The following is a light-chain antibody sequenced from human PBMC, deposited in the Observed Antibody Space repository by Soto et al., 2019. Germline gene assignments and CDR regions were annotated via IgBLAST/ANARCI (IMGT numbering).Light chain of an antibody. CDR3: QQYGSSPYS. CDR2: GAS. Sequence: EIVLTQSPGTLSLSPGERATLSCRASQSVRSSYLAWYQQKPGQAPRLLIYGASSRATGIPDRFSGSGSGTAFTLTISRLEPEDFAVYYCQQYGSSPYSFGQGTKLEIQ. V-gene: IGKV3-20*01. CDR1: QSVRSSY. J-gene: IGKJ2*03.